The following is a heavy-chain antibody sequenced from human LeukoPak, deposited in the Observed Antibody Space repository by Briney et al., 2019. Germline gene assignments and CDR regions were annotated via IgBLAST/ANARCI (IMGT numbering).Heavy chain of an antibody. Sequence: SETLSLTCAVSGYSISSDYYWGWIRQPPGQGLEWIGSIYHSGYTYYYPSLKSRVTISVDTSKNQFSLKLNSVTAADTAVYYCARAPRDSSGSYMRSFDYWGQGTLVTVSS. CDR1: GYSISSDYY. V-gene: IGHV4-38-2*01. D-gene: IGHD3-22*01. CDR2: IYHSGYT. CDR3: ARAPRDSSGSYMRSFDY. J-gene: IGHJ4*02.